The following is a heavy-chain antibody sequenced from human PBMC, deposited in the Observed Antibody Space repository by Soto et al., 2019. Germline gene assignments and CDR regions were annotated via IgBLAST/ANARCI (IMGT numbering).Heavy chain of an antibody. J-gene: IGHJ1*01. V-gene: IGHV1-46*01. CDR3: ARDNHSAYYYDSSGMSYFQH. Sequence: ASVKVSCKASGYTFTSYYMHWVRQAPGQGLEWMGIINPSGGSTSYAQKFQGRVTMTRDTSTSTVYMELSSLRSEDTAVYYCARDNHSAYYYDSSGMSYFQHWGQGTLVTVSS. CDR1: GYTFTSYY. D-gene: IGHD3-22*01. CDR2: INPSGGST.